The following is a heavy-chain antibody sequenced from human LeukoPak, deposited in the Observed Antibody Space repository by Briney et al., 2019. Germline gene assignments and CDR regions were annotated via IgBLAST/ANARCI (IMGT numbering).Heavy chain of an antibody. CDR3: ARENIVVVVAATLGVLDP. D-gene: IGHD2-15*01. CDR1: GFTFSNYA. Sequence: GGSLRLSCAASGFTFSNYAMHWVRQAPGKGLDWVAVVSFHGTDKFYADSVKGRFTISRDNSKNTLYLQMNSLRAEDTAVYYCARENIVVVVAATLGVLDPWGQGTLVTVSS. J-gene: IGHJ5*02. CDR2: VSFHGTDK. V-gene: IGHV3-30*04.